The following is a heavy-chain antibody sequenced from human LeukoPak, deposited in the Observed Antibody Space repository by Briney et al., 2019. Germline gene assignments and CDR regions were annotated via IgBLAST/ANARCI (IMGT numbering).Heavy chain of an antibody. CDR1: GYTFTSYY. J-gene: IGHJ4*02. V-gene: IGHV1-46*01. Sequence: ASVTVSCKASGYTFTSYYMHWVRQAPGQGLEWMGIINPSGGSTSYAQKFQGRVTMTRDTSTSTVYMELSSLRSEETAVYYCARGAESAGIDYWGQGTLVTVSS. CDR3: ARGAESAGIDY. D-gene: IGHD6-13*01. CDR2: INPSGGST.